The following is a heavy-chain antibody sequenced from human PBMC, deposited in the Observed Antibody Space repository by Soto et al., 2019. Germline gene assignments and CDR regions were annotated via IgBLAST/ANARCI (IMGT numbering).Heavy chain of an antibody. D-gene: IGHD3-22*01. Sequence: PGGSLRLSCAASGFTFSSYAMSWVRQAPGKGLEWVSAISGSGGSTYYADSVKGRFTISRDNSKNTLYLQMNSLRAEDTAVYYCAKDPPYYYDSSGYYPPGAFDIWGQGTMVTVSS. V-gene: IGHV3-23*01. CDR3: AKDPPYYYDSSGYYPPGAFDI. J-gene: IGHJ3*02. CDR2: ISGSGGST. CDR1: GFTFSSYA.